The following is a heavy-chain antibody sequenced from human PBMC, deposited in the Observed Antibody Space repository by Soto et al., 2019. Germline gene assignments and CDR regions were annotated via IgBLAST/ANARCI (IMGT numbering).Heavy chain of an antibody. CDR3: ARDGYLVFFFQAEDGIRDL. J-gene: IGHJ2*01. Sequence: PGKGLEWIGDIYYSVTTYYNPSLKSRVTISVDTSKNQFSLELSSVTAADTAVYYCARDGYLVFFFQAEDGIRDL. D-gene: IGHD1-1*01. V-gene: IGHV4-30-4*01. CDR2: IYYSVTT.